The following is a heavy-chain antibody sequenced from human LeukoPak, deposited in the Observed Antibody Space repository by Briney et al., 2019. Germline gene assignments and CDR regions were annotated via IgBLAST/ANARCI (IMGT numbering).Heavy chain of an antibody. J-gene: IGHJ4*02. CDR1: GGSFSGYY. V-gene: IGHV4-59*01. CDR2: IYYSGST. CDR3: ARDGVGSFGYYFDY. D-gene: IGHD3-3*01. Sequence: SETLSLTCAVYGGSFSGYYWSWIRQPPGKGLEWIGYIYYSGSTNYNPSLKSRVTISVDTSKNQFSLKLSSVTAADTAVYYCARDGVGSFGYYFDYWGQGTLVTVSS.